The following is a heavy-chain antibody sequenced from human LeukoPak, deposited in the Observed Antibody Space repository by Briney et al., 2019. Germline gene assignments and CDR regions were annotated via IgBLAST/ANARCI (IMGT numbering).Heavy chain of an antibody. J-gene: IGHJ4*02. CDR2: IYHSGST. D-gene: IGHD3-16*02. V-gene: IGHV4-39*01. CDR3: ARQAIGASYRFDY. Sequence: SETLSLTCTVSGGSISSNGYYWGWIRQPPGKGLEWIGNIYHSGSTYYNPSLKSRVTISVDASKNQFFLDLTSVTAADTAVYYCARQAIGASYRFDYWGQGTLVTVFS. CDR1: GGSISSNGYY.